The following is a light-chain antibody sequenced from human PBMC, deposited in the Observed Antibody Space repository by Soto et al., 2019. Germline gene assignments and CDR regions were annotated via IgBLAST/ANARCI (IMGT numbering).Light chain of an antibody. CDR2: AAS. V-gene: IGKV1-8*01. J-gene: IGKJ4*01. CDR3: QQYYSYPPVT. CDR1: QGISSY. Sequence: AIRMTQSPSSFSASTGDRVTITCRASQGISSYLAWYQQKPGKAPKLLIYAASTLPSGVPSRFSGSGSGTDFTLTISCLQSEDSATYYYQQYYSYPPVTFGGGTKVEIK.